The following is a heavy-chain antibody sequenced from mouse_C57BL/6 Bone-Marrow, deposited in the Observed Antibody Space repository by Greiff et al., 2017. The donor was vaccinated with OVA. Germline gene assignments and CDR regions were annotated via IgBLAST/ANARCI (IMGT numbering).Heavy chain of an antibody. CDR1: GFTFTDYY. V-gene: IGHV7-3*01. D-gene: IGHD3-3*01. CDR3: ARYSGCAMDY. Sequence: EVHLVESGGGLVQPGGSLSLSCAASGFTFTDYYMSWVRQPPGKALEWLGFIRNKANGYTTEYSASVKGRFTISRDNSQSILYLQMNALRAEDSATYYCARYSGCAMDYWGQGTSVTVSS. J-gene: IGHJ4*01. CDR2: IRNKANGYTT.